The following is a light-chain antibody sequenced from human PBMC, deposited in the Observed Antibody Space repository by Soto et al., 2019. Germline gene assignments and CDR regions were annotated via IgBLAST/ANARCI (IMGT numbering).Light chain of an antibody. J-gene: IGLJ1*01. V-gene: IGLV2-8*01. CDR2: EVN. Sequence: QSVLTQPPSASGSLGQSVTISCTGTSSDVGDYTYVSWYQQHPGKAPKFIIYEVNKRPSGVPDRFSGSKSGNTASLTISGLQTEDEADYYCCSYAGRYTYVFGTGTKLTVL. CDR3: CSYAGRYTYV. CDR1: SSDVGDYTY.